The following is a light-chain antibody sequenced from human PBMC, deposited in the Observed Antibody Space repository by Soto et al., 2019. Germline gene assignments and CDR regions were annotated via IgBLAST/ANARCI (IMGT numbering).Light chain of an antibody. CDR2: DAS. CDR3: QQYNSYSPLT. V-gene: IGKV1-5*01. CDR1: QSISSW. Sequence: DIQMTQSPSTLSASVGDRVTITCRASQSISSWLAWYQQKPGKAPKLLIYDASSLESGVPSRISGSGSGTEFTLTISSLQPDDVATYYCQQYNSYSPLTFGGGTKVEIK. J-gene: IGKJ4*01.